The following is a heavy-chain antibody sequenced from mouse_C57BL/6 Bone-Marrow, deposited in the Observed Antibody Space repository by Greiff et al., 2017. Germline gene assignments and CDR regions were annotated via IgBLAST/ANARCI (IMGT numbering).Heavy chain of an antibody. J-gene: IGHJ2*01. CDR1: GYSFTDYN. D-gene: IGHD1-1*01. V-gene: IGHV1-39*01. CDR3: ARSHYGSSYGGFDY. CDR2: INPNYGTT. Sequence: EVQLQESGPELVKPGASVKISCKASGYSFTDYNMNWVKQSNGKSLEWIGVINPNYGTTSYNQKFKGKATLTVDQSSSTAYRQLNSLTSEDSAVYYCARSHYGSSYGGFDYWGQGTTLTVSS.